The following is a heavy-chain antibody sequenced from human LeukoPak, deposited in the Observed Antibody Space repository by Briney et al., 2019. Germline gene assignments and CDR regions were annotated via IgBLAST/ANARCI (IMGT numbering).Heavy chain of an antibody. CDR2: IYYSGST. Sequence: SETLSLTCTVSGGSISSYYWSWIRQPPGKGLEWIGYIYYSGSTNYNPSLKSRVTISVDTSKNQFSLKPSSVTAADTAVYYCARSYYDFWSGYYLDYWGQGTLVTVSS. D-gene: IGHD3-3*01. V-gene: IGHV4-59*01. J-gene: IGHJ4*02. CDR1: GGSISSYY. CDR3: ARSYYDFWSGYYLDY.